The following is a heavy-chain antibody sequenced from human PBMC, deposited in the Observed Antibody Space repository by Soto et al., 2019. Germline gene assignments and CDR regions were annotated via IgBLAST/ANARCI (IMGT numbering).Heavy chain of an antibody. V-gene: IGHV1-58*01. CDR1: GFTFTSSA. Sequence: ASVKVSCKASGFTFTSSAVQWVRQARGQRLEWIGWIVVGSGNTNYAQKFQERVTITRDMSTSTAYMELSSLRSEDTAVYYCAADYMPRGYYYYGMDVWGQGTTVTAP. D-gene: IGHD2-2*01. J-gene: IGHJ6*02. CDR3: AADYMPRGYYYYGMDV. CDR2: IVVGSGNT.